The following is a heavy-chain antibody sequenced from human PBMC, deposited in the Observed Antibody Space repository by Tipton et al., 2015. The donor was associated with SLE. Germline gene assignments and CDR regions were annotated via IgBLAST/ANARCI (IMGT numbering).Heavy chain of an antibody. CDR3: ARATYYDFWSGKYYFDY. CDR2: IYTSGST. Sequence: GLVKPSETLSLTCTVSGGSISRSSYYWGWIRQPPGKGLEWIGRIYTSGSTNYNPSLKSRVTISVDTSKNQFSLKLSSVTAADTAVYYCARATYYDFWSGKYYFDYWGQGTLVAVSS. CDR1: GGSISRSSYY. J-gene: IGHJ4*02. D-gene: IGHD3-3*01. V-gene: IGHV4-39*07.